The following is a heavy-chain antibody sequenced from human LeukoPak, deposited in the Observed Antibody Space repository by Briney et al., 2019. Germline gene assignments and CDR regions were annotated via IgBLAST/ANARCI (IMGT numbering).Heavy chain of an antibody. Sequence: SGTLSLTCAVYGGSFSGYYWSWIRQPPGKGLEWIGEINHSGSTNYNPSLKSRVTISVDTSKNQFSLKLSSVTAADTAVYYCARTEQQLVPWFDPWGQGTLVTVSS. CDR2: INHSGST. CDR3: ARTEQQLVPWFDP. J-gene: IGHJ5*02. D-gene: IGHD6-13*01. V-gene: IGHV4-34*01. CDR1: GGSFSGYY.